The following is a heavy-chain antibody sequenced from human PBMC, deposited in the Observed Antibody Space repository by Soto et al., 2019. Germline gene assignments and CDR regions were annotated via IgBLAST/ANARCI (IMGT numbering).Heavy chain of an antibody. CDR1: GGSISTSNW. J-gene: IGHJ4*02. V-gene: IGHV4-4*02. CDR3: ARARATIAAAAIFDC. Sequence: QVQLQESGPGLVKPSGTLSLTCAVSGGSISTSNWWSWVRQPPGKGLEWIGEVYRTGSTNYNPSLERRVIVSEDKSKNQFSLKLTSVTAADTAVYYCARARATIAAAAIFDCWGQGTLVTVSS. D-gene: IGHD6-13*01. CDR2: VYRTGST.